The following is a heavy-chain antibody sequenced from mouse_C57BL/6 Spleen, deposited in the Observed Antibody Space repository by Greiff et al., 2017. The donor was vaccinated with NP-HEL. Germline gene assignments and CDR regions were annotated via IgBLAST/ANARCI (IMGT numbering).Heavy chain of an antibody. J-gene: IGHJ2*01. V-gene: IGHV1-64*01. CDR1: GYTFTSYW. CDR3: ARPYYDYDFFDY. Sequence: QVQLQQPGAELVKPGASVKLSCKASGYTFTSYWMHWVKQRPGQGLEWIGMIHPNSGSTNYNEKFKSKATLTVDKSSSTAYMQLSSLTSEDSAVYYCARPYYDYDFFDYWGQGTTLTVSS. D-gene: IGHD2-4*01. CDR2: IHPNSGST.